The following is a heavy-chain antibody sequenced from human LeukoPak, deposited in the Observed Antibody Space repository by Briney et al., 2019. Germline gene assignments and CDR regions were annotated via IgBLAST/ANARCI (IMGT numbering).Heavy chain of an antibody. CDR1: GFTFSSHW. J-gene: IGHJ4*02. Sequence: GGSLRLSCAASGFTFSSHWMSWVRQAPGKGLEWVANIKQDGNEKYYVDSVRGRSTISRDNAKNSLYLQMNSLRAEDTAVYYCARDHGYWGQGTLVTVSS. CDR2: IKQDGNEK. V-gene: IGHV3-7*01. CDR3: ARDHGY.